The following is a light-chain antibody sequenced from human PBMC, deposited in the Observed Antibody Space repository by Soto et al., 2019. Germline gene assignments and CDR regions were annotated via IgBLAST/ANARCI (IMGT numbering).Light chain of an antibody. CDR1: SSNIGSNY. Sequence: QSVPTQPPSASGTPGQRVTISCSGSSSNIGSNYVYWYQQVPGTAPKLLIYRNNQRPSGVPDRFSGSKSGTSASLAISGLRSEDEADYYCAAWDDSLSGRVFGGGTQLTVL. V-gene: IGLV1-47*01. CDR2: RNN. J-gene: IGLJ3*02. CDR3: AAWDDSLSGRV.